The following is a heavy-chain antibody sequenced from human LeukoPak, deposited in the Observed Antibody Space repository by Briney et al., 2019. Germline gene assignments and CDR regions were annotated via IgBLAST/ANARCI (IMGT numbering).Heavy chain of an antibody. CDR3: ARDPNGDYIGAFDM. J-gene: IGHJ3*02. D-gene: IGHD4-17*01. CDR1: GFTFSAYA. CDR2: IRGGGGRA. Sequence: GGSLRLSCTASGFTFSAYAMMWVRQAPGKGPEWVSAIRGGGGRAFYADSVKGGFTISRDNSKYTLFLQMNSVRAEDTAVSYCARDPNGDYIGAFDMWGPGTMVTVSS. V-gene: IGHV3-23*01.